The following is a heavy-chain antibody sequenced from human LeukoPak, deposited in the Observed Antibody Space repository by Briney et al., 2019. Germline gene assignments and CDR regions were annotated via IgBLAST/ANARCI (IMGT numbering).Heavy chain of an antibody. CDR2: IYYSGST. CDR3: ARGWSYDRAFDM. D-gene: IGHD3-22*01. V-gene: IGHV4-59*01. J-gene: IGHJ3*02. Sequence: SETLSLTCTVSGGSISSYYWSWIRQPPGKGLEWIGYIYYSGSTNYNPSLKSRVTISVDTSKNQFSLKLSSVTAADTAVYYCARGWSYDRAFDMWGQGTMGTVSS. CDR1: GGSISSYY.